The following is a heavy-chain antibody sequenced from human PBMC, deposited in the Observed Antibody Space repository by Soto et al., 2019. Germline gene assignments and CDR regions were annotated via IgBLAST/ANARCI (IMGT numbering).Heavy chain of an antibody. CDR2: IWYDGSNK. V-gene: IGHV3-33*01. CDR3: ARGLESEWLGYFDY. D-gene: IGHD3-3*01. CDR1: GFTFSSYG. J-gene: IGHJ4*02. Sequence: AGGSLRLSCAASGFTFSSYGMHWVRQAPGKGLEWVAVIWYDGSNKYYADSVKGRFTISRDNSKNTLYLQMNSLRAEDTAVYYCARGLESEWLGYFDYWGQGTLVTVSS.